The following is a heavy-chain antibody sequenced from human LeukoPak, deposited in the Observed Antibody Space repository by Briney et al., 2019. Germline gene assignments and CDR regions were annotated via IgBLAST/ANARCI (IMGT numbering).Heavy chain of an antibody. CDR1: GGSISSSSYY. CDR2: IYYSGST. D-gene: IGHD3-22*01. J-gene: IGHJ3*02. CDR3: ARQAWYYYDSSGSTLTSDAFDI. Sequence: SETLSLTCTVSGGSISSSSYYWGWIRQPPGKGLEWIGSIYYSGSTYYNPSLKSRVTISVDTSKNQFSLKLSSVTAADTAVYYCARQAWYYYDSSGSTLTSDAFDIWGQGTMVTVSS. V-gene: IGHV4-39*07.